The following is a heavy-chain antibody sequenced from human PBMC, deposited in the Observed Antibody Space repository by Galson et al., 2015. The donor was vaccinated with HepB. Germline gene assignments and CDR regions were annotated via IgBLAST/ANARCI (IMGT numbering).Heavy chain of an antibody. V-gene: IGHV4-30-4*01. D-gene: IGHD1-1*01. CDR2: IAYHGGT. CDR3: VRVRTGTSCYDF. CDR1: GGSISNADSH. J-gene: IGHJ4*02. Sequence: LSLTCTVSGGSISNADSHWSWIRQPPGKGLEWIGYIAYHGGTSYNPSLRSRTTISTDMSKNQYSLRLNFVTAADTAVYYCVRVRTGTSCYDFWGQGTLVTVPS.